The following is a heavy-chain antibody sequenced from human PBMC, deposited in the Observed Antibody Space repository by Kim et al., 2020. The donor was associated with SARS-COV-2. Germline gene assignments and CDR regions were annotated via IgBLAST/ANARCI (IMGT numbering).Heavy chain of an antibody. D-gene: IGHD2-21*01. Sequence: DSVTGRITIYRDNAKNTLYLQMNSLRAEDTAVYYCARLHSTFEYFGLWGRGTLVTVSS. V-gene: IGHV3-74*01. J-gene: IGHJ2*01. CDR3: ARLHSTFEYFGL.